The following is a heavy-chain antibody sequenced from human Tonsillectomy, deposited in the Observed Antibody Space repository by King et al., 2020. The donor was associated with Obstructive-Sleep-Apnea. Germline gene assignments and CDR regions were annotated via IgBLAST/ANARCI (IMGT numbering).Heavy chain of an antibody. J-gene: IGHJ4*02. Sequence: VQLVESGAEVKKPGASVKVSCKASGYTFSSYDINWVRQAPRQGLEWMGWMNPNSGNTGYAQKFKGRVTMTRSTSINTAYMELSSLTSEDTAVYYCARGQTGCDYWGQGTLVTVSS. CDR3: ARGQTGCDY. D-gene: IGHD1-14*01. CDR1: GYTFSSYD. V-gene: IGHV1-8*01. CDR2: MNPNSGNT.